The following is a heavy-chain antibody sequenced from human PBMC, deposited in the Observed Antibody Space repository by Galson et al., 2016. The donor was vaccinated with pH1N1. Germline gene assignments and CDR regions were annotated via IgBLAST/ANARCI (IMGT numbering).Heavy chain of an antibody. J-gene: IGHJ6*02. CDR2: ISASGGST. Sequence: LRLSCAASGFTFSNFGMTWVRQAPGKGLEWLSGISASGGSTYHADSVKGRFTVSRDNSKSTLFLQMSSLRSEDTAVYYCARGLKVVGPGGEYNYGMDVWGQGTTVTVSS. D-gene: IGHD2-21*01. CDR1: GFTFSNFG. V-gene: IGHV3-23*01. CDR3: ARGLKVVGPGGEYNYGMDV.